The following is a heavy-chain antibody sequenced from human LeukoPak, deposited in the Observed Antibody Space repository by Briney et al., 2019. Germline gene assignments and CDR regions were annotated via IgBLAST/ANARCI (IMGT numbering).Heavy chain of an antibody. D-gene: IGHD6-6*01. CDR3: ARGPNSNWSGLDF. V-gene: IGHV3-74*01. J-gene: IGHJ4*02. CDR2: ISPTGSTT. Sequence: GGSLRLPCAASGFTFSSYAMSWVRQAPGKGLVWVSRISPTGSTTSYADSVKGRFTVSRDNAKNTLYLQVNNLRAEDTAVYYCARGPNSNWSGLDFWGQGTLLTVSS. CDR1: GFTFSSYA.